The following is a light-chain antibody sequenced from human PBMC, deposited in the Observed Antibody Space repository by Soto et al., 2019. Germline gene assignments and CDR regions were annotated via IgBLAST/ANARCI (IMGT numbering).Light chain of an antibody. J-gene: IGKJ1*01. CDR3: KQYNSYWT. CDR2: DAS. Sequence: DIQMTQSPSTLSASVGDRVTITCRASQSISSWLAWYQQKPGKAPKLLIYDASILKSGVPSRFSGSGSGTEFTLTSSSLQPDDFASYYCKQYNSYWTFGQGTKVEIK. CDR1: QSISSW. V-gene: IGKV1-5*01.